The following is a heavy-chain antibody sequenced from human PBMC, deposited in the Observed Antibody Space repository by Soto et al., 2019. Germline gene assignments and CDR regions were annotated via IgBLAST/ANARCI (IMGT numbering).Heavy chain of an antibody. V-gene: IGHV3-33*01. CDR2: LWYDGRNK. CDR1: GFTISNYG. CDR3: IRDVSDPAEDRNAAFDI. J-gene: IGHJ3*02. Sequence: QVQLVEFGGGEVQPGTSLRLSCETSGFTISNYGMHWVRQAPGKGPEWVAGLWYDGRNKYYTDSVRGRFTISRDNYRNTLYLQMNSLRVEDTAIYYCIRDVSDPAEDRNAAFDIWGQGTMVTVSS.